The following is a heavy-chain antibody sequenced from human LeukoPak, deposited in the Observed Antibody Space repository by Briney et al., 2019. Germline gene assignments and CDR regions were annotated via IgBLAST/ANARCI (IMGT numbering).Heavy chain of an antibody. CDR1: GYSISSGYY. CDR3: ARDVSGSYDY. CDR2: IHQSGTT. J-gene: IGHJ4*02. V-gene: IGHV4-38-2*02. Sequence: SETLSLTCAGSGYSISSGYYWGWIRQPPGKGLEWIAAIHQSGTTYSNPSLRSRVTISVDTSENQFSLKLSSVTAADTAVYYCARDVSGSYDYWGQGTLVTVSS. D-gene: IGHD1-26*01.